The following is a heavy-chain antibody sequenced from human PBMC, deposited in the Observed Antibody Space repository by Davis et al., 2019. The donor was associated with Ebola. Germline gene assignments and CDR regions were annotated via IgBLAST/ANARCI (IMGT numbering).Heavy chain of an antibody. J-gene: IGHJ5*02. CDR2: ISSSSSYI. Sequence: GESLKISCAASGFTFSSYGMHWVRQAPGKGLEWVSSISSSSSYIYYAASVKGRFAISRDNAKNSLYLQMNSLRAEDTAVYYCARDPREWSGSGSYYAGPSWFDPWGQGTLVTVSS. CDR3: ARDPREWSGSGSYYAGPSWFDP. CDR1: GFTFSSYG. V-gene: IGHV3-21*01. D-gene: IGHD3-10*01.